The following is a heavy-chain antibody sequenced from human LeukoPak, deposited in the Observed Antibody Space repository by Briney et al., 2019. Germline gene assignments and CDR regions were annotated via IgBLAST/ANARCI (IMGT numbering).Heavy chain of an antibody. J-gene: IGHJ4*02. CDR1: GYTFTSYG. V-gene: IGHV1-18*01. Sequence: ASVKVSCKASGYTFTSYGISWVRQAPGQGLEWMGWISAYNGNTNYAQKLQGRVTMTTDTSTSTAYMELRSLRSDDTVVYYCARDFLESGVVPSHFDYWGQGTLVTVSS. CDR2: ISAYNGNT. D-gene: IGHD3-3*01. CDR3: ARDFLESGVVPSHFDY.